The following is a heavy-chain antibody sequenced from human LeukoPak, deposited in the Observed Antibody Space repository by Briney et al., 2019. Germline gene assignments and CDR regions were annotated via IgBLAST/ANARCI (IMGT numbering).Heavy chain of an antibody. Sequence: GGSLRLSCAASGFTFSSYEMNWVRQAPGKGLEWVSYISSSGSTIYYADSVKGRFTISRDNAKNSPYLQMNSLRAEDTAVYYCARVPPGDTMVRGAHFDPWGQGTLVTVSS. J-gene: IGHJ5*02. CDR2: ISSSGSTI. V-gene: IGHV3-48*03. CDR3: ARVPPGDTMVRGAHFDP. CDR1: GFTFSSYE. D-gene: IGHD3-10*01.